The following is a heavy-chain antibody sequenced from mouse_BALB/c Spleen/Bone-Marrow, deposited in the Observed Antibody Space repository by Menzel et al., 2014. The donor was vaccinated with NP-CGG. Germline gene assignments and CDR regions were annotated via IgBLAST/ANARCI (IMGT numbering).Heavy chain of an antibody. Sequence: EVMLVESGGGLVQPGGSRKLSCAASGFTFSSFGMHWVRQAPEKGLEWVAYINSGSSTIYCADTVKGRFTISRDNPKNTLFLQMTSLRSEDTAMYYCARRYYGSSFSYFDYWGQGTTLTVSS. CDR2: INSGSSTI. CDR1: GFTFSSFG. CDR3: ARRYYGSSFSYFDY. V-gene: IGHV5-17*02. D-gene: IGHD1-1*01. J-gene: IGHJ2*01.